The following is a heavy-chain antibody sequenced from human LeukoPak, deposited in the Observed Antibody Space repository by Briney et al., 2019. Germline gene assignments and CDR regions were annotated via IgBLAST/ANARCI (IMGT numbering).Heavy chain of an antibody. J-gene: IGHJ6*03. V-gene: IGHV4-38-2*02. CDR2: IYYSGST. CDR1: GYSISSGYY. D-gene: IGHD6-19*01. Sequence: SETLSLTCTVSGYSISSGYYWGWIRQPPGKGLEWIGSIYYSGSTYYNPSLKSRVTISVDTSKNQFSLKLSSVTAADTAVYYCARVKAVAVDYYYYYYMDVWGKGTTVTISS. CDR3: ARVKAVAVDYYYYYYMDV.